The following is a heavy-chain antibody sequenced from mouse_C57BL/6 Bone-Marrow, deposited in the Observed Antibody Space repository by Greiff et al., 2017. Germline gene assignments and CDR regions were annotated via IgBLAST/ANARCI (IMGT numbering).Heavy chain of an antibody. V-gene: IGHV5-6*01. CDR2: ISSGGSYT. CDR1: GFTFSSYG. D-gene: IGHD1-1*01. CDR3: ARHALRYYYAMDY. Sequence: EVQLVESGGDLVKPGGSLKLSCAASGFTFSSYGMSWVRQTPDKRLEWVATISSGGSYTSYPASVKGRFTISRDNAKNTLYLQLSSLKSEDTAMYYCARHALRYYYAMDYWGRGTSVTVSS. J-gene: IGHJ4*01.